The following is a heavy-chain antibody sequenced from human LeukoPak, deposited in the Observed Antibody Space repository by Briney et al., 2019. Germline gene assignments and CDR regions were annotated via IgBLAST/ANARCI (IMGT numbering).Heavy chain of an antibody. V-gene: IGHV3-48*02. Sequence: GSLRLSCAASGFTFSSYSMNWVRQAPGKGLEWVSYISSSGSTIYYADSVKGRFTISRDNAKNSLYLQMNSLRDEDTAVYYCARDPVGATLRDAFDIWGQGTMVTVSS. CDR3: ARDPVGATLRDAFDI. CDR1: GFTFSSYS. CDR2: ISSSGSTI. D-gene: IGHD1-26*01. J-gene: IGHJ3*02.